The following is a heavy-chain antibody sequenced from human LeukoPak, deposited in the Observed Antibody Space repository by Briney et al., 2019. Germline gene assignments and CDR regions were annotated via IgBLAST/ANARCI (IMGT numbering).Heavy chain of an antibody. CDR2: VYYSGST. D-gene: IGHD6-13*01. V-gene: IGHV4-39*01. Sequence: PSETLSLTCTVSGGSVSSHRYYWGWLRQPPGKGLEWIGSVYYSGSTYYDPSLKSRVVISVDTSKNQFSLKLSSVTAADTAVYYCARCYSSSWYINWFDPWGQGTLVTVSS. CDR3: ARCYSSSWYINWFDP. CDR1: GGSVSSHRYY. J-gene: IGHJ5*02.